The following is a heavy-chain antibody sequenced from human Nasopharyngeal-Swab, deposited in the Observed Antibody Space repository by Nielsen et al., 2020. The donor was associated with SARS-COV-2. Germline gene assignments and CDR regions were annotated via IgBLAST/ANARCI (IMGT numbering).Heavy chain of an antibody. D-gene: IGHD6-6*01. CDR2: IDPSDSYT. J-gene: IGHJ4*02. CDR3: ARSKTYSSSWDDY. V-gene: IGHV5-10-1*01. Sequence: VRQMPGKGLEWMGRIDPSDSYTNYSPSFQSHVTISADKSISTAYLQWSSLKASDTAMYYCARSKTYSSSWDDYWGQGTLVTVSS.